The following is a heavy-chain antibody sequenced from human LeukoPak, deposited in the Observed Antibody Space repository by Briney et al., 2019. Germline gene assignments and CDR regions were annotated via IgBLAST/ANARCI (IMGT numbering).Heavy chain of an antibody. V-gene: IGHV4-34*01. J-gene: IGHJ4*02. D-gene: IGHD3-3*01. CDR1: GGSFSGYY. CDR2: INHSGST. CDR3: AAGVVRVY. Sequence: SETLSLTCAVYGGSFSGYYWSWIRQPPGKGLEWIGEINHSGSTNYNPPLKSRVTISVDTSKNQFSLKLSSVTAADTAVYYCAAGVVRVYWGQGTLVTVSS.